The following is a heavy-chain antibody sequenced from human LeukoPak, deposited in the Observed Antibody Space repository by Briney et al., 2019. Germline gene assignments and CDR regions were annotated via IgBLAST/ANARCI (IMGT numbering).Heavy chain of an antibody. Sequence: SVKVSCKASGGTFSSYAISWVRQAPGQGLEWMGGIIPIFGTVNYAQKFQGRVTITADESTSTAYMELSSLRSEDTAVYYCASVFYDFWSGYSYYYYYYMDVWGKGTTVTVSS. J-gene: IGHJ6*03. CDR1: GGTFSSYA. D-gene: IGHD3-3*01. CDR2: IIPIFGTV. V-gene: IGHV1-69*13. CDR3: ASVFYDFWSGYSYYYYYYMDV.